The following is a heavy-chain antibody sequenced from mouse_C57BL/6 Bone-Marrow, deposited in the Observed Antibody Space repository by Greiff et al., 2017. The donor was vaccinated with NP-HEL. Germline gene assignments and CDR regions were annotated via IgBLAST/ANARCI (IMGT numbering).Heavy chain of an antibody. Sequence: VQLQQSGAELVRPGASVTLSCKASGYTFTDYEMHWVKQTPVHGLEWIGAIDPETGGTAYNQKFKGKAILTADKSSSTAYMALRSLTSEDSAVYYCARGLLCVRRRDYYAMDYWGQGTSVTVSS. CDR1: GYTFTDYE. D-gene: IGHD2-14*01. CDR2: IDPETGGT. CDR3: ARGLLCVRRRDYYAMDY. J-gene: IGHJ4*01. V-gene: IGHV1-15*01.